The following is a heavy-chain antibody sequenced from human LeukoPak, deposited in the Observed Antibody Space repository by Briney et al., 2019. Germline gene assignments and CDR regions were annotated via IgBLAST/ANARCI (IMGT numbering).Heavy chain of an antibody. D-gene: IGHD1-26*01. Sequence: SETLSLTCTVSGGSISSGGYYWSWIRQHPGKGLEWIGYIYYSGSTYYNPSLKSRVTISVDTSKNQFSLKLSSVTAADTAVYYCARYPNSGSYEDAFDIWGQGTMVTVSS. CDR3: ARYPNSGSYEDAFDI. J-gene: IGHJ3*02. CDR2: IYYSGST. V-gene: IGHV4-39*01. CDR1: GGSISSGGYY.